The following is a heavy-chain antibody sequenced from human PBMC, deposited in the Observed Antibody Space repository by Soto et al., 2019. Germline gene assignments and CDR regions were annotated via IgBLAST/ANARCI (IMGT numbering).Heavy chain of an antibody. J-gene: IGHJ4*02. V-gene: IGHV3-23*01. CDR1: GFTFSNNA. D-gene: IGHD3-22*01. CDR2: IIDSVGNT. CDR3: ARGAGYDSSGYYYALFDS. Sequence: GGSLRLSCAASGFTFSNNAMSWVRQAPGKGLEWVSAIIDSVGNTYYEDSVKGRFTISRDNSKNTLYLQMNSLRAEDTAVYYCARGAGYDSSGYYYALFDSWGQGALVTVSS.